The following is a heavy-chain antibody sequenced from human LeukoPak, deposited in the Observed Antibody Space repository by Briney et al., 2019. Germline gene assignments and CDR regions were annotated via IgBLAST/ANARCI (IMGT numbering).Heavy chain of an antibody. V-gene: IGHV4-59*08. D-gene: IGHD1-26*01. CDR1: VGSISSYY. CDR2: IYYRGST. CDR3: ARHCKTDSGSYCY. J-gene: IGHJ4*02. Sequence: SETLSLTCTVSVGSISSYYWSWVRQPLGKGLEWIGYIYYRGSTNHNPSLKSRVTISVDPSKNQFSLKLSSVTAADTAVYYCARHCKTDSGSYCYWGQGTLVTVSS.